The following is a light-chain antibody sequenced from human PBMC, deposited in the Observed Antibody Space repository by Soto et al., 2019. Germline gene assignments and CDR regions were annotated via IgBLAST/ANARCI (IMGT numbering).Light chain of an antibody. Sequence: QSVLTQPPSASGTLGQGVTISCSGSTSNIGTNTVNWYQQVPGTAPKVLIYGNHQRPSGVPDRFSGSKSGTSASLVISGLQSDYEADYYCAAWDDSVWVFGGGTKLTVL. CDR2: GNH. J-gene: IGLJ3*02. CDR1: TSNIGTNT. CDR3: AAWDDSVWV. V-gene: IGLV1-44*01.